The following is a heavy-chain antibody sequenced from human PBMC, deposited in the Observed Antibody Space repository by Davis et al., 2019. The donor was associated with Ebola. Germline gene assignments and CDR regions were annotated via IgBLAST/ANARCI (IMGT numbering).Heavy chain of an antibody. J-gene: IGHJ4*02. Sequence: PGGSLRLSCAASGFTFSSYAMSWVRQAPGKGLEWVSAISGSGGSTYYADSVKGRFTISRDNSKNTLYLQMNSLRAEDTAVYYCARVHLYRTQPPDYWGQGTLVTVSS. D-gene: IGHD1-1*01. CDR1: GFTFSSYA. CDR3: ARVHLYRTQPPDY. V-gene: IGHV3-23*01. CDR2: ISGSGGST.